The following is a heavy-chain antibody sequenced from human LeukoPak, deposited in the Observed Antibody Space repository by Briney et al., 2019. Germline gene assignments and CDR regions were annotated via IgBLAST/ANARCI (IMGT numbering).Heavy chain of an antibody. CDR3: AKDRSTSLIGGNYFDY. J-gene: IGHJ4*02. CDR2: IPYDGSNK. Sequence: GGSLRLSCAASGFTFSSYGMHWVRQAPGKGLEWVAVIPYDGSNKYYADSVKGRFTISRDSSKNTLYLQMNSLRAEDTAVYYCAKDRSTSLIGGNYFDYWGQGTLVTVSS. V-gene: IGHV3-30*18. CDR1: GFTFSSYG. D-gene: IGHD2-2*01.